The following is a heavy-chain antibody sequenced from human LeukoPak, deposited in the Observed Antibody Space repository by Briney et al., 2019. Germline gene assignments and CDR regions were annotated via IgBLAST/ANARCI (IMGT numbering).Heavy chain of an antibody. CDR3: ARTMITFGGVIDHFDY. Sequence: SQTLSLTCTVSGGSISSYSWSCIRQPPGEGLEWIGYIYHSGSTYYIPSVKSRVTISVDRSKSQFSLKLSSVTAAGTAVYYCARTMITFGGVIDHFDYWGQGTLVTVSS. J-gene: IGHJ4*02. CDR2: IYHSGST. V-gene: IGHV4-30-2*01. CDR1: GGSISSYS. D-gene: IGHD3-16*02.